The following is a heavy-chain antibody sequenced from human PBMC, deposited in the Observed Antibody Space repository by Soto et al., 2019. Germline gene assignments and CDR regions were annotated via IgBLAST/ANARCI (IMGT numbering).Heavy chain of an antibody. J-gene: IGHJ5*02. D-gene: IGHD3-22*01. Sequence: QVQLVESGGGLVKPGGSLRLSCAASGFTFSDYYMSWIRQAPGKGLEWVSYISSSGSTIYYADSVKGRFTISRDNAXXSLYLQMNRLRAEDTAVYYCARATSREYDSSGFDPWGQGTLVTVSS. V-gene: IGHV3-11*01. CDR3: ARATSREYDSSGFDP. CDR1: GFTFSDYY. CDR2: ISSSGSTI.